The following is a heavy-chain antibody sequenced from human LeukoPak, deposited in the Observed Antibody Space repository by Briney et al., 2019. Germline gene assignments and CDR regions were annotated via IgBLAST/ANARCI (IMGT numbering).Heavy chain of an antibody. CDR2: INPHSGGT. CDR1: GYTFTDYF. V-gene: IGHV1-2*02. J-gene: IGHJ4*02. Sequence: ASVKVSCKASGYTFTDYFMHWVRQAPGQGLEWMGWINPHSGGTNYAQKFQGRVTMTRDTSISTAYMELSRLRSDDTAVYYCARETVPAIAAPRGLNYWGQGTLVTVSS. D-gene: IGHD6-13*01. CDR3: ARETVPAIAAPRGLNY.